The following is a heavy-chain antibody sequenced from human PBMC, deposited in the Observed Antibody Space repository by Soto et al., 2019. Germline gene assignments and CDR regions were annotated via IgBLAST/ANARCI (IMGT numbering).Heavy chain of an antibody. Sequence: PSETPSLTCAVYGGAFSGYYLSWIRQPPGKGLEWIGEINHSASTNYNPSLKSRVTISVDTSKNQFSLKLNSVTAADAAVYFCARGTFAYDSSGYPPDYWGQGTLVTVSS. CDR2: INHSAST. V-gene: IGHV4-34*01. D-gene: IGHD3-22*01. CDR1: GGAFSGYY. J-gene: IGHJ4*02. CDR3: ARGTFAYDSSGYPPDY.